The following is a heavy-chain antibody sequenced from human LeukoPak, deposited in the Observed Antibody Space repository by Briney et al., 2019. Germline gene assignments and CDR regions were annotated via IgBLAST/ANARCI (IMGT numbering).Heavy chain of an antibody. Sequence: GGSLRLSCAASGFTFSSYAMSWVRQAPRKGLEWVSAISGSGGSTYYADSVKGRFTISRDNSKNTLYLQMNSLRAEDTAVYYCAKPPGRGIVVVPAALDAFDIWGQGTMVTVSS. CDR2: ISGSGGST. V-gene: IGHV3-23*01. D-gene: IGHD2-2*01. CDR3: AKPPGRGIVVVPAALDAFDI. J-gene: IGHJ3*02. CDR1: GFTFSSYA.